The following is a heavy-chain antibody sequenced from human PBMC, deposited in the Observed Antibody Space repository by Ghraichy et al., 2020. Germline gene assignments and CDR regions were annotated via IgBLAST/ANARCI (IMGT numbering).Heavy chain of an antibody. Sequence: ASVKVSCKAAGDTVCIPVMSWELECPRQGLEWMGWISAYNGNTNYAQKLQGRVTMTTDTSTSTAYMALRSLRSDDTAVYSCARDGERGNWFGELIDSPDYGGTGTLVTVSS. D-gene: IGHD3-10*01. CDR3: ARDGERGNWFGELIDSPDY. CDR2: ISAYNGNT. J-gene: IGHJ4*02. CDR1: GDTVCIPV. V-gene: IGHV1-18*04.